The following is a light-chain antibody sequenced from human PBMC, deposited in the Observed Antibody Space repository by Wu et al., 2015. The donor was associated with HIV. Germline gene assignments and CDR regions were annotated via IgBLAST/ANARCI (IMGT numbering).Light chain of an antibody. J-gene: IGKJ2*01. CDR2: AAS. CDR1: QRIPNKY. V-gene: IGKV3-20*01. Sequence: EIVLTQSPGTLSLSPGERASLSRRASQRIPNKYLAWYQHKPGQAPRLLIYAASSRATGIPERFSGSGSGTDFTLTINRLEPEDFVVYFCQQYGTSPATFGQGTKLEIK. CDR3: QQYGTSPAT.